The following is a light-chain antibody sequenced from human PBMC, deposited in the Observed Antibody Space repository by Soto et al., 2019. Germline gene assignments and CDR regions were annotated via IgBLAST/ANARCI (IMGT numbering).Light chain of an antibody. V-gene: IGKV1-5*01. J-gene: IGKJ5*01. CDR1: QSISSW. CDR3: QQYNSYPIP. CDR2: DAS. Sequence: DIQMNHSPSTLSANIGDRVTITCRASQSISSWLAWYQQKPGKAPKLLIYDASSLESGVPSRFSGSGSGTEFTLTISSLQPDDFATYYCQQYNSYPIPFGQGTRLEIK.